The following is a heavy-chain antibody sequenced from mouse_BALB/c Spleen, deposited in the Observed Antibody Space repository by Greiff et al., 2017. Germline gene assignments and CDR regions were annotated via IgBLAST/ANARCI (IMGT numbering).Heavy chain of an antibody. CDR3: TPITTVVEGFAY. D-gene: IGHD1-1*01. J-gene: IGHJ3*01. CDR1: GYSFTSYW. CDR2: IYPGNSDT. V-gene: IGHV1-5*01. Sequence: VQLQQSGTVLARPGASVKMSCKASGYSFTSYWMHWVKQRPGQGLEWIGAIYPGNSDTSYNQKFKGKAKLTAVTSASTAYMELSSLTNEDSAVYYCTPITTVVEGFAYWGQVTLVTVSA.